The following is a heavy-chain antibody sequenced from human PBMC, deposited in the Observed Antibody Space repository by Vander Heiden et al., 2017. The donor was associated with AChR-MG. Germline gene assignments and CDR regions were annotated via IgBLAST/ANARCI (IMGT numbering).Heavy chain of an antibody. CDR3: ARYRAYYYDSSGYYWYFDL. V-gene: IGHV1-69*06. J-gene: IGHJ2*01. CDR1: GGTFSSYA. D-gene: IGHD3-22*01. Sequence: QVQLVQSGAEVKKPGSSVQVSCKASGGTFSSYAISWVRQAPGQGLEWMGGIIPIFGTANYAQKFQGRVTITADKSTSTAYMELSSLRSEDTAVYYCARYRAYYYDSSGYYWYFDLWGRGTLVTVSS. CDR2: IIPIFGTA.